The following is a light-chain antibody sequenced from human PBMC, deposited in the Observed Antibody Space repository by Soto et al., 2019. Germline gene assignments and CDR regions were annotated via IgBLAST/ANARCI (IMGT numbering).Light chain of an antibody. V-gene: IGKV3-20*01. CDR1: QSVRNNN. Sequence: EIVLTQSPGTLSLSPGERATLSCRASQSVRNNNLNWYQQKAGQAPRLLIYGASIRATGIPDRFSGSGSGTDFTLTISRLEPEDFALYFCQQYGSSAPITFGQGTRLEN. J-gene: IGKJ5*01. CDR3: QQYGSSAPIT. CDR2: GAS.